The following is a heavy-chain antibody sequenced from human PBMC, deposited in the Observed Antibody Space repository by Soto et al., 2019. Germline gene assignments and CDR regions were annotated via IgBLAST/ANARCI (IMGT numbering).Heavy chain of an antibody. J-gene: IGHJ4*02. CDR3: ARGISMIVEVQRDAPDKYYLDS. D-gene: IGHD3-22*01. Sequence: SETLSLTCAVYGGSFSGHYWSRIRQPPGKGLEWIGEINHTGRTNSNPSLKSRVTISVDTSKNQFSLKLNSVTAADTAVYYCARGISMIVEVQRDAPDKYYLDSWGQGTQVAVSS. CDR2: INHTGRT. V-gene: IGHV4-34*01. CDR1: GGSFSGHY.